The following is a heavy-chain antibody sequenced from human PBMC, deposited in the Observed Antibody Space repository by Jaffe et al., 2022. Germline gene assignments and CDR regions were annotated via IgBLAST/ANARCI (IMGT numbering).Heavy chain of an antibody. Sequence: EVQLVQSGAEVKKPGESLKISCKGSGYSFTSYWIGWVRQMPGKGLEWMGIIYPGDSDTRYSPSFQGQVTISADKSISTAYLQWSSLKASDTAMYYCARHLPPPRYSSGWPHYYYYMDVWGKGTTVTVSS. J-gene: IGHJ6*03. D-gene: IGHD6-19*01. CDR1: GYSFTSYW. CDR3: ARHLPPPRYSSGWPHYYYYMDV. CDR2: IYPGDSDT. V-gene: IGHV5-51*01.